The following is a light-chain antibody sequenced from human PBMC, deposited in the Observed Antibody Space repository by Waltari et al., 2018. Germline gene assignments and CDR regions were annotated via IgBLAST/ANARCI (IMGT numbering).Light chain of an antibody. V-gene: IGKV2-29*02. Sequence: DIVMTQTLVSLSVTPGQPASISCQSTQSLMHSDGKTYLYWSLHRPGQSPQLLIYEVFSRFSGVPDKFSGSGSGTDFTLKISRVEAEDGGVYFCMQGLHIPWTFGQGTKVEIK. CDR1: QSLMHSDGKTY. CDR2: EVF. CDR3: MQGLHIPWT. J-gene: IGKJ1*01.